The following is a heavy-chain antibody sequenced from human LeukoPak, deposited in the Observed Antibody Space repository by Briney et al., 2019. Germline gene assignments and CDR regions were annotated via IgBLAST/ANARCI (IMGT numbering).Heavy chain of an antibody. D-gene: IGHD3-10*01. J-gene: IGHJ4*02. CDR1: GYTFTGYY. V-gene: IGHV1-2*02. Sequence: GASVKVSCKASGYTFTGYYMHWVRQAPGQGLEWMGWINPNSGGTNYAQKFQGRVTMTRDTSISTAYMELSRLRSDDTAVYYCARDYILWFGELPLDYWGRGTLVTVSS. CDR2: INPNSGGT. CDR3: ARDYILWFGELPLDY.